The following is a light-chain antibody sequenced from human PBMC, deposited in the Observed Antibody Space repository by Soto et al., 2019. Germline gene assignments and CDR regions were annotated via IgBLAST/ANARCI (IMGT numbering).Light chain of an antibody. Sequence: QSVLTQPASVSGSPGQSITISCTGTSSDVGGYNYVSWYQQQSGKAPKLMIHEVSNRPSGVSNRFSGSKSGNTASLTISGLQAEDEADYYCSSFTGSRAYVFGTGTRSPS. J-gene: IGLJ1*01. CDR1: SSDVGGYNY. CDR2: EVS. V-gene: IGLV2-14*01. CDR3: SSFTGSRAYV.